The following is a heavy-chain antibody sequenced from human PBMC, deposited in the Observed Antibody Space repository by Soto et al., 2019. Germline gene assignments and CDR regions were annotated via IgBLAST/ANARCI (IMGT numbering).Heavy chain of an antibody. J-gene: IGHJ6*02. Sequence: PGESLKISCKGSGYSFTSYWIGWVRQMPGKGLEWMGIIYPGDSDTRYSPSFQGQVTISADKSISTAYLQWSSLKASDTAMYYCAGHTPGYSSSWYPEHYYGMDVWGQGTTVTVSS. CDR3: AGHTPGYSSSWYPEHYYGMDV. D-gene: IGHD6-13*01. V-gene: IGHV5-51*01. CDR2: IYPGDSDT. CDR1: GYSFTSYW.